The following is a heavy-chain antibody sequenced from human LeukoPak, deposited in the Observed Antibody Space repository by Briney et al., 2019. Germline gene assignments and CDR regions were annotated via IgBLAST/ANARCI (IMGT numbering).Heavy chain of an antibody. V-gene: IGHV3-48*03. D-gene: IGHD3-22*01. CDR1: GFTFSTYE. CDR3: VVITWNY. CDR2: ISSSGSTI. J-gene: IGHJ4*02. Sequence: QPGGSLRLSCAASGFTFSTYEMNWVRQAPGKGLEWVSYISSSGSTIYYADSVKGRFTISRDNAENSLYLQMNSLGAEDTAIYYCVVITWNYWGQGTLVTVSS.